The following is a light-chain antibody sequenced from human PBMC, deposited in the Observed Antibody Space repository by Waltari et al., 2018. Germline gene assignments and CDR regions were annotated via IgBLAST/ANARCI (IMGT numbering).Light chain of an antibody. CDR1: QSLSSSY. CDR3: QQYGRLIT. Sequence: EIVLTQSPGTLSLSPGERATLSCRASQSLSSSYLAWYQQKPGQAPRLLIDGTSSRATGIPDRFSGRGSGTDFTLTISRLEPEDFAVYFCQQYGRLITFGQGTRLEIK. CDR2: GTS. J-gene: IGKJ5*01. V-gene: IGKV3-20*01.